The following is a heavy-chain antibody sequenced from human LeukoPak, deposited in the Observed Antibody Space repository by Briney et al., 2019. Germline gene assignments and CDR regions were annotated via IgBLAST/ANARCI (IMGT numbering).Heavy chain of an antibody. D-gene: IGHD3-22*01. J-gene: IGHJ4*02. CDR1: GSTFSGYS. CDR2: ISSSSSTI. Sequence: PGGSLRLSCAASGSTFSGYSMNWVRQAPGKGLEWVSYISSSSSTIYYADSVKGRFTISRDNAKNSLYLQINSLRAEDTAVYYCVRDSSGYSYPPYYFDYWGQGTLVTVSS. V-gene: IGHV3-48*01. CDR3: VRDSSGYSYPPYYFDY.